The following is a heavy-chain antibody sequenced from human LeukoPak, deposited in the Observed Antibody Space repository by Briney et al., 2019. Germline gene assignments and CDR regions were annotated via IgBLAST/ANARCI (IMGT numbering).Heavy chain of an antibody. V-gene: IGHV3-30*02. J-gene: IGHJ6*03. CDR2: IRYDGSKT. Sequence: GGSLRLSCAGSGFPFSSHGMNWVRQAPGKGLEWVAFIRYDGSKTYYADSVKGRFTISKDDSKNTLYLQMNSLRAEDTALYYCAKSVVPGTYYYYYSMDVWGKGTTVTISS. CDR3: AKSVVPGTYYYYYSMDV. CDR1: GFPFSSHG. D-gene: IGHD6-19*01.